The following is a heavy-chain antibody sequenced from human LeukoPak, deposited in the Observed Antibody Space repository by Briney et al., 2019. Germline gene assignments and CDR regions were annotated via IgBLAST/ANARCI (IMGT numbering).Heavy chain of an antibody. D-gene: IGHD3-9*01. V-gene: IGHV4-39*01. CDR3: ARTHYDILTGYPPRWFDP. Sequence: SETLSLTCTVSSGSISSSSYYWGWIRQPPGKGLEGIGNNYYSGNTYYNPSLKSRVTISVDTSKNQFSLKLSSVTAADTAVYYCARTHYDILTGYPPRWFDPWGQGTLVTVSS. CDR2: NYYSGNT. J-gene: IGHJ5*02. CDR1: SGSISSSSYY.